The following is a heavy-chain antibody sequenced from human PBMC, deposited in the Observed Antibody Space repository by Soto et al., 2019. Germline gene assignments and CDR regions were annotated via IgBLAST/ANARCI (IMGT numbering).Heavy chain of an antibody. Sequence: SVKVSCKASGGTFSSYAISWVRQAPGQVLEWMGGIIPIFGTANYAQKFQGRVTITADESTSTAYMELSSLRSEDTAVYYCALWFGESHYYGMDVWGKGTTVTVSS. CDR2: IIPIFGTA. V-gene: IGHV1-69*13. D-gene: IGHD3-10*01. J-gene: IGHJ6*04. CDR3: ALWFGESHYYGMDV. CDR1: GGTFSSYA.